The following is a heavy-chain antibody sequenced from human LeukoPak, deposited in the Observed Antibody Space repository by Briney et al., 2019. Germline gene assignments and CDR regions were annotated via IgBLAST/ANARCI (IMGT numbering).Heavy chain of an antibody. V-gene: IGHV3-30*02. CDR2: IRYDGSNK. D-gene: IGHD2-2*02. CDR1: GFTFSSYG. J-gene: IGHJ3*02. Sequence: GGSLRLSCAASGFTFSSYGMHWVRQAPGKGLEGVAFIRYDGSNKYYADSVKGRFTISRDNSKNTLYLQMNSMRAEDTAVYYCATPIVVVPAAKPRTAFDIWGQGTMVTVSS. CDR3: ATPIVVVPAAKPRTAFDI.